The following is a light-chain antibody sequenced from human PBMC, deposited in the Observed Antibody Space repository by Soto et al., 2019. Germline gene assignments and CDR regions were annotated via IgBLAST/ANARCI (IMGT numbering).Light chain of an antibody. Sequence: QSALTQPASVSGSPGQSITISCTGTNNDIGTYNRVSWYQEHPDKAPKLMISEVYGRPSGVSDRFSGSKSGNTASLTISGRQADDEADYYCCSYAGGGTFVFGTGTKLTVL. CDR2: EVY. J-gene: IGLJ1*01. V-gene: IGLV2-23*02. CDR1: NNDIGTYNR. CDR3: CSYAGGGTFV.